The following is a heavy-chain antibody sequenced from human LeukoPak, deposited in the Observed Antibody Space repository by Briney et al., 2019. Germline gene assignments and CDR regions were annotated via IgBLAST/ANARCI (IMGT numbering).Heavy chain of an antibody. D-gene: IGHD5-24*01. Sequence: PGGSLRLSCVASGFTLNSNNMNWVRQAPGKGLEWVAYISISSASIYYADSVKGRFTISRDNAKNSLSLQMNSLSAEDTAVYYCARAHNRDFFDAWGQGVLVTVSS. CDR1: GFTLNSNN. J-gene: IGHJ5*02. V-gene: IGHV3-48*03. CDR3: ARAHNRDFFDA. CDR2: ISISSASI.